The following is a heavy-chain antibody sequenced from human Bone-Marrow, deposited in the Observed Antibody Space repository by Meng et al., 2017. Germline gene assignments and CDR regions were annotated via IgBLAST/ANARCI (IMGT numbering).Heavy chain of an antibody. J-gene: IGHJ4*02. Sequence: QVQLQESGPGLVKPSGTLSLTCTVSGDSIRSDLWWSWVRQPPGKGLEWIGEVYHRGDTNYNPSLKSRVDISVDKSKNQFYLSLFSVTAADTAVYYCGRDQGRELINHWGQGTLVTVSS. D-gene: IGHD1-7*01. V-gene: IGHV4-4*02. CDR1: GDSIRSDLW. CDR3: GRDQGRELINH. CDR2: VYHRGDT.